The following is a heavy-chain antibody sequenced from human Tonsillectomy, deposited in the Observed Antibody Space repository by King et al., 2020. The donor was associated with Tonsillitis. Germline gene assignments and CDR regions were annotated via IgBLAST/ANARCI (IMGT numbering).Heavy chain of an antibody. Sequence: VQLVESGGGLVQPGGSLRLSCAASGFTCSSCAMTWVRQAPGMRLEWVSAISGSAGGTYYAYSVKGRCTISRDNSKNTLYLQMNSLRAEDTAVYYCAKGWVEMDAWGQATLVTVSS. D-gene: IGHD5-24*01. CDR1: GFTCSSCA. CDR2: ISGSAGGT. V-gene: IGHV3-23*04. J-gene: IGHJ4*02. CDR3: AKGWVEMDA.